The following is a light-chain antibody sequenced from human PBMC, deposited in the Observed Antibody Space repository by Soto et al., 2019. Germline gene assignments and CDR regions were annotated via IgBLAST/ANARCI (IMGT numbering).Light chain of an antibody. J-gene: IGKJ1*01. CDR3: QQDGSFPAT. Sequence: DIQMAQSPSSLSASVGDRVTITCRASQGISRWLAWYQLKPGKAPKSLIYAASTLQSGVPSRFSGSGSGPHFPLTVSSVQLEVSTTYSCQQDGSFPATFGQGTKVDIK. V-gene: IGKV1D-16*01. CDR1: QGISRW. CDR2: AAS.